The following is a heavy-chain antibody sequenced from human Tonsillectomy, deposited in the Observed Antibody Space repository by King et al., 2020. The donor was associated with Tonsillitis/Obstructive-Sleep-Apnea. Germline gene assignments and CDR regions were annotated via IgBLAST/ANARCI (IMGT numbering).Heavy chain of an antibody. V-gene: IGHV3-43*01. CDR1: GFTFDVYT. Sequence: VQLVESGGGVVQPGGSLRLSCAASGFTFDVYTMHWVRQVPGKGLEWVSLFSWDGKTTSHVDPVKGRFTISRDNSKNSLYLQMNSLRPEVTALYYCAKIGHNGRYLRGASDIWGRGTMVTVSS. J-gene: IGHJ3*02. CDR2: FSWDGKTT. D-gene: IGHD1-26*01. CDR3: AKIGHNGRYLRGASDI.